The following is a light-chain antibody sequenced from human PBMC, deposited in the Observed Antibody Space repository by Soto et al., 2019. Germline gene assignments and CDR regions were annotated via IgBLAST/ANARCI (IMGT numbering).Light chain of an antibody. CDR1: QSISSW. CDR3: QQYNSYSWT. J-gene: IGKJ1*01. CDR2: DAS. V-gene: IGKV1-5*01. Sequence: IRMTQSPSLLSASTGDRVTITCRASQSISSWLAWYQQKPGKAPKLLIYDASSLESGVPSRFSGSGSGTEFTLTISSLQPDDFATYYCQQYNSYSWTFGQGTKVDIK.